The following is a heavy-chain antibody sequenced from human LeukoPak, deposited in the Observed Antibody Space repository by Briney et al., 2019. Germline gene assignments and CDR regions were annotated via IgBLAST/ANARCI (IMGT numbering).Heavy chain of an antibody. CDR1: GFTFSSYG. Sequence: PGGSLRLSCAASGFTFSSYGMLWVRQAPGKGLEWVAVIWYDGSNKYYADSVKGRFTISRDNSKNTLYLQMNSLRAEDTAVYYCARASYYDFWSGYYIYYYGMDVWGQGTTVTVSS. V-gene: IGHV3-33*01. CDR3: ARASYYDFWSGYYIYYYGMDV. D-gene: IGHD3-3*01. J-gene: IGHJ6*02. CDR2: IWYDGSNK.